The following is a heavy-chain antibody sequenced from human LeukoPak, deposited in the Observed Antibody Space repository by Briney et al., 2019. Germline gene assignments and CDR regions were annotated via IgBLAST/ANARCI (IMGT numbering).Heavy chain of an antibody. CDR3: AREDHGGNFDY. D-gene: IGHD4-23*01. CDR2: IYYSGST. Sequence: SETLSLTCIVSGGSISTSSYYWGWIRQPPGKGLEWIGYIYYSGSTYYNPSLKSRVTISVDTSKDQFSLKLSSVTAADTAVYYCAREDHGGNFDYWGQGTLVTVSS. CDR1: GGSISTSSYY. J-gene: IGHJ4*02. V-gene: IGHV4-30-4*08.